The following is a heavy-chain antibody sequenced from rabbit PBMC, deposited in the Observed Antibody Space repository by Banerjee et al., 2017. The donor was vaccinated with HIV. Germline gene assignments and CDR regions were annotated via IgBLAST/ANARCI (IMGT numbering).Heavy chain of an antibody. CDR2: IYTGSGST. V-gene: IGHV1S40*01. D-gene: IGHD7-1*01. CDR3: AGSKDIYVGYPGWVL. Sequence: QSLEESGGDLVKPGASLTLTCTASGFSFNSSCYMCWVRQAPGKGLEWNGCIYTGSGSTNYASWAKGRFPISKAASTTVTLQTPSLTAADTAPYFCAGSKDIYVGYPGWVLWGPGTLVSVS. CDR1: GFSFNSSCY. J-gene: IGHJ4*01.